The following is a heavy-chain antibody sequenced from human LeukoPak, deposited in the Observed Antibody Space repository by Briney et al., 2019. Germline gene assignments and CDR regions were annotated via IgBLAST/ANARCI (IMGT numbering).Heavy chain of an antibody. Sequence: SETLSLTCTVSGGSISSHTYNWGWIRQPPGKGLEWIAIFWHSGSTYYNPSLQSRVTISVDTSKNLFSLKLTSVTAADTAVYYCASVPVPGPSGYSYSAYWSQGPLVTAYS. CDR2: FWHSGST. J-gene: IGHJ4*02. CDR3: ASVPVPGPSGYSYSAY. CDR1: GGSISSHTYN. V-gene: IGHV4-39*01. D-gene: IGHD5-12*01.